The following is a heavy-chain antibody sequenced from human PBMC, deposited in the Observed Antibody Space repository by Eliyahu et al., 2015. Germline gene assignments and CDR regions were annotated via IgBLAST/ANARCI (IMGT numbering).Heavy chain of an antibody. CDR1: GGSISXGSYY. J-gene: IGHJ6*03. CDR2: TYTNGRT. Sequence: QVQLQESGPGLVKPSQTLSLTCTVSGGSISXGSYYWNWIRQPAGKGLEWIGRTYTNGRTDYNPSLKSRVTISLDTSKNQFSLKLNSVTAADTAEYHCARTGMGGGPEAMDVWGKGARVTVSS. V-gene: IGHV4-61*02. D-gene: IGHD3-16*01. CDR3: ARTGMGGGPEAMDV.